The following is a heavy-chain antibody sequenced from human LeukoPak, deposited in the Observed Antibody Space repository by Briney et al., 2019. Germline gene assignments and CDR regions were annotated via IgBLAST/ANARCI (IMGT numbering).Heavy chain of an antibody. Sequence: SETLSLTCTVSGYSISSGYYWGWIRQPPGEGLEWIGSIYHSGSTNYNPSLKSRVTISVDTSKNQFSLKLSSVTAADTAVYYCARSRGWLQSHPLGYWGQGTLVTVSS. V-gene: IGHV4-38-2*02. J-gene: IGHJ4*02. D-gene: IGHD5-24*01. CDR1: GYSISSGYY. CDR2: IYHSGST. CDR3: ARSRGWLQSHPLGY.